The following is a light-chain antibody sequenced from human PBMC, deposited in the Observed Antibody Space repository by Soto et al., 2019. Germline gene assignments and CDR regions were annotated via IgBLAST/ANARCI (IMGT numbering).Light chain of an antibody. CDR1: QSVSSY. J-gene: IGKJ4*01. V-gene: IGKV3-11*01. CDR2: DAS. CDR3: QQRSNWPPLLT. Sequence: EIVLTQSPATLSLSPGERATLSCRASQSVSSYLAWYQQKPGQAPRLLIYDASNRATGIPARFSGSGSGTVSAPTISSLEPEDFAVYYCQQRSNWPPLLTFGGGTKVEIK.